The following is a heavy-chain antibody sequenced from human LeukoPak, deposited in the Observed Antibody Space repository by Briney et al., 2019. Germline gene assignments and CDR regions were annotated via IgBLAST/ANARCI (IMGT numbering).Heavy chain of an antibody. Sequence: GGSLRLSCTASGFTFGDYAMIWFRQAPGKGLEWVSAISGSGGSTYYADSVKGRFTISRDNSKNTLYLQMNSLRAEDTAVYYCAKDTPTRGELLLFAFDIWGQGTMVTVSS. CDR1: GFTFGDYA. D-gene: IGHD1-26*01. CDR2: ISGSGGST. V-gene: IGHV3-23*01. J-gene: IGHJ3*02. CDR3: AKDTPTRGELLLFAFDI.